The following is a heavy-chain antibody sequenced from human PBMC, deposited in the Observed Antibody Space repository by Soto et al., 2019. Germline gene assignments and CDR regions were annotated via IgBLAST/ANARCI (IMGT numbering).Heavy chain of an antibody. V-gene: IGHV1-8*01. Sequence: ASVKVSCKASGYTFTNYNINWVRQATGQGPECMGWMNPNSGNTGYEQKFQGRVTMTRNTSISTAYMELSSLRSEDTAVYFCARGDYYGENWGQGTRVTVSS. J-gene: IGHJ4*02. CDR3: ARGDYYGEN. CDR2: MNPNSGNT. D-gene: IGHD3-10*01. CDR1: GYTFTNYN.